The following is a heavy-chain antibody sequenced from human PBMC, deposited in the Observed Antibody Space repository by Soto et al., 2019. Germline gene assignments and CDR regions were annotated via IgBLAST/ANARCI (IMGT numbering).Heavy chain of an antibody. J-gene: IGHJ4*02. V-gene: IGHV4-31*03. CDR2: IYYSGST. Sequence: SETLSLTCTVSGGSISSGGYYWSWIRQHPGKGLEWIGYIYYSGSTYYNPSLKSRVTISVDTSKNQFSLKLSSVTAADTAVYYCARTLLWFGGALNYFDYWGQGTLVTV. D-gene: IGHD3-10*01. CDR1: GGSISSGGYY. CDR3: ARTLLWFGGALNYFDY.